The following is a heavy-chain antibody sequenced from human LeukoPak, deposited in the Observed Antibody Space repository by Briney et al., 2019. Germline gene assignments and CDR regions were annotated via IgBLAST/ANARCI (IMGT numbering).Heavy chain of an antibody. Sequence: SETLSLTCTVSGGSISTYYWSWIRQPPGKGLEWIGYVYYSGSTAYNPSLKSRVTISVDTPKSQFSLRLSSVTAADTAVYYSARLASGSYGPLTPFDYWGQGTLVTVSS. J-gene: IGHJ4*02. CDR2: VYYSGST. D-gene: IGHD1-26*01. CDR3: ARLASGSYGPLTPFDY. CDR1: GGSISTYY. V-gene: IGHV4-59*08.